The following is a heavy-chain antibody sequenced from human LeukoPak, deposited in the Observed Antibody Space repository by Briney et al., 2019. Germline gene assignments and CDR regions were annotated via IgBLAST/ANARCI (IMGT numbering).Heavy chain of an antibody. Sequence: GASVKVSCKASGYTFTSYDINWVRQATGQGLEWMGWMNPNSGNTGYAQKFQGRVTMTRNTSISTAYMELSSLRSEDTAVYYCARATTVVPAARGAFDIWGQGTMVTVSS. J-gene: IGHJ3*02. CDR3: ARATTVVPAARGAFDI. V-gene: IGHV1-8*01. CDR1: GYTFTSYD. D-gene: IGHD2-2*01. CDR2: MNPNSGNT.